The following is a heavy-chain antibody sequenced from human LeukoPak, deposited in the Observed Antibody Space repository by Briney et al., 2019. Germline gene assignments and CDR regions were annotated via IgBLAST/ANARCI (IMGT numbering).Heavy chain of an antibody. CDR2: IIPILGIA. V-gene: IGHV1-69*04. CDR3: ARDPSSGWYDY. CDR1: GGTFSSYT. Sequence: SSVKVSCKASGGTFSSYTISWVRQAPGQGLEWMGRIIPILGIANYAQKFQGRVTITADKSTSTAYMELCSLRSEDTAVYYCARDPSSGWYDYWGQGTLVTVSS. J-gene: IGHJ4*02. D-gene: IGHD6-19*01.